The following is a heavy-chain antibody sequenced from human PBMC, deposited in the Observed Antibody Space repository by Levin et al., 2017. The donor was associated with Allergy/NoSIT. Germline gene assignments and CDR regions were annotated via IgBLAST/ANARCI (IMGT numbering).Heavy chain of an antibody. V-gene: IGHV2-5*02. J-gene: IGHJ4*02. CDR1: GFSLRTNGVG. D-gene: IGHD4-17*01. Sequence: SGPTLVKPTQTLTLTCTFSGFSLRTNGVGVAWIRQPPGKALEWLALIYWDSDTRYSPSLKDRLTITKDTSKNQVVLTVTNMDPVDTATYYCAHRQLTSVFGYWGQGILVTVSS. CDR2: IYWDSDT. CDR3: AHRQLTSVFGY.